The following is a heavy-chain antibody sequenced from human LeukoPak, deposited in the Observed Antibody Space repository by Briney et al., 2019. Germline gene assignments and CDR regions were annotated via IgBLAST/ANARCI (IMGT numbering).Heavy chain of an antibody. CDR3: AKDTRELPRGEYHY. CDR2: ISGSGGST. CDR1: GFTFSSYA. D-gene: IGHD3-10*01. J-gene: IGHJ4*02. Sequence: PGGSLRVSCAASGFTFSSYAMSWVRQAPGKGLEWVSAISGSGGSTYYADSVKGRFTISRDNSKNTLYLQMNSLRAEDTAVYYCAKDTRELPRGEYHYWGQGTLVTVSS. V-gene: IGHV3-23*01.